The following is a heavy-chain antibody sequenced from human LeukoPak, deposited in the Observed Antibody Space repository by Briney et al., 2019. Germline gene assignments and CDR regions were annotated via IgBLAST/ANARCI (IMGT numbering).Heavy chain of an antibody. D-gene: IGHD6-6*01. CDR1: GFTFSSYA. J-gene: IGHJ4*02. CDR3: AEDGTGPLEQLGVSTNFDY. Sequence: PGGSLRLSCAASGFTFSSYAMHWVRQAPGKGLEWVSAISGSGGSTYYADSVKGRFTISRDNSKNTLYLQMNSLRAEDTAVYYCAEDGTGPLEQLGVSTNFDYWGQGTLVTVSS. CDR2: ISGSGGST. V-gene: IGHV3-23*01.